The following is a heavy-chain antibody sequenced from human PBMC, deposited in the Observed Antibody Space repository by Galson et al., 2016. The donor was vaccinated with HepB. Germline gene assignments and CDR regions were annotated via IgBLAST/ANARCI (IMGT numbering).Heavy chain of an antibody. J-gene: IGHJ4*01. CDR2: ISSDGMYT. Sequence: SLRLSCAASGFRISDYYMGWIRQPPGKGLEWVSYISSDGMYTKYADSVKGRFIISRDSANNLMYLQMNSLRAEDTALYYCARAPEEYGDYSFDCWGHGTLLTVSS. D-gene: IGHD4-17*01. V-gene: IGHV3-11*06. CDR3: ARAPEEYGDYSFDC. CDR1: GFRISDYY.